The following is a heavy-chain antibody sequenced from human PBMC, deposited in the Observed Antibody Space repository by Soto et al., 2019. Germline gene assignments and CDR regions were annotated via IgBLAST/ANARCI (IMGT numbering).Heavy chain of an antibody. CDR3: ATYYDSSGPTFDY. D-gene: IGHD3-22*01. V-gene: IGHV4-30-4*01. CDR1: GGSIISGDHY. CDR2: IYYSGTT. J-gene: IGHJ4*02. Sequence: SETLSLTCTFSGGSIISGDHYWSWVRQPPGKGLESIGYIYYSGTTYYNPSLKSRLTISVDTSKNQFSLKLSSVTVADTAVYYCATYYDSSGPTFDYWGQGALVTVSS.